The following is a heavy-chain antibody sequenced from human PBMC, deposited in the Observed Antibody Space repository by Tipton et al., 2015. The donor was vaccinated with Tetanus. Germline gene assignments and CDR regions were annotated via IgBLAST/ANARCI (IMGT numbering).Heavy chain of an antibody. Sequence: GLVKPSETLSLTCTVSGGSLGSNYWTWIRQPPGKGLEWIGYIHYSGDTNYNYNPSLQSRLTISVDTSKNQFSLNLGSVTAADTAVYYCARVGLHVVAGTGQYYFDYWGRGTLVTVSS. V-gene: IGHV4-59*01. D-gene: IGHD6-19*01. CDR3: ARVGLHVVAGTGQYYFDY. J-gene: IGHJ4*02. CDR2: IHYSGDT. CDR1: GGSLGSNY.